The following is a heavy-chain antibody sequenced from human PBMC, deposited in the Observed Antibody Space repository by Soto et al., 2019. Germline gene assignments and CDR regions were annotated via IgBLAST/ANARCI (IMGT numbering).Heavy chain of an antibody. CDR2: MYNTGST. CDR1: GGSISGYY. J-gene: IGHJ6*02. CDR3: ARDLWGYCGTDCYPLDV. D-gene: IGHD2-21*02. V-gene: IGHV4-59*01. Sequence: SETLSLTCTVSGGSISGYYWSWIRQPPGRGLEWIGYMYNTGSTVYNPSIKSRVTKSVDTSKSQFSLRLNSVTSADTAVYYCARDLWGYCGTDCYPLDVWGQGTTVT.